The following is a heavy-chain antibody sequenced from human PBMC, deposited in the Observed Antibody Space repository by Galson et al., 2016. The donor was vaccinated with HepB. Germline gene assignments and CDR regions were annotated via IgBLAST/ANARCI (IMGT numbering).Heavy chain of an antibody. CDR1: GGSISSGGYY. D-gene: IGHD5-24*01. CDR3: ARASGDSREAYNLGY. Sequence: TLSLTCTVSGGSISSGGYYWTWIRQLPGKGLEWLGYISYSGSAHYNPSLKSRITISVDTSKNQLSLKVNSVTAADTAVYYCARASGDSREAYNLGYWGQGALVTVSS. J-gene: IGHJ4*02. CDR2: ISYSGSA. V-gene: IGHV4-31*03.